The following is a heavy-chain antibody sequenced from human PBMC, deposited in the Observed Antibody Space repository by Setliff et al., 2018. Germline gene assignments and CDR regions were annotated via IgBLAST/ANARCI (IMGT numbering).Heavy chain of an antibody. CDR2: IKKDGSIK. CDR3: SRDLQGSGDYVVDY. D-gene: IGHD4-17*01. Sequence: PGGSLRLSCAASGFTFRSYWMSWVRQAPGKGLEWVANIKKDGSIKYYLDSARGRFTISRDNAENSLTLQMNSLRVEDTAVYYCSRDLQGSGDYVVDYWGQGTLVTVSS. J-gene: IGHJ4*02. V-gene: IGHV3-7*01. CDR1: GFTFRSYW.